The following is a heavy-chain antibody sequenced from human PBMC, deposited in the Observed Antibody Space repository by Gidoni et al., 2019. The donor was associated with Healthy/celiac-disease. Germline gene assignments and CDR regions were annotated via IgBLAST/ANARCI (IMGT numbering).Heavy chain of an antibody. CDR1: GYTFTSYA. D-gene: IGHD2-2*01. Sequence: QVQLVQSGAEVKKPGASVKVSCKASGYTFTSYAMHWMRQAPGQRLEWMGWINAGNGNTKYSQKFQGRVTITRDTSASTAYMELSSLRSEDTAVYYCARDLDCSSTSCYPGWFDPWGQGTLVTVSS. CDR2: INAGNGNT. V-gene: IGHV1-3*01. J-gene: IGHJ5*02. CDR3: ARDLDCSSTSCYPGWFDP.